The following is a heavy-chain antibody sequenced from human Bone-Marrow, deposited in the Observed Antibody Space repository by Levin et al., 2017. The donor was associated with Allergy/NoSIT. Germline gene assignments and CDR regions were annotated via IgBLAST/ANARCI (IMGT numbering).Heavy chain of an antibody. Sequence: GESLKISCAASGFTFSSYAMSWVRQAPGKGLEWVSAISGSGGSTYYADSVKGRFTISRDNSKNTLYLQMNSLRAEDTAVYYCAKDYSSGWYNHARPPQIYYYYGMDVWGQGTTVTVSS. V-gene: IGHV3-23*01. CDR2: ISGSGGST. CDR1: GFTFSSYA. CDR3: AKDYSSGWYNHARPPQIYYYYGMDV. J-gene: IGHJ6*02. D-gene: IGHD6-19*01.